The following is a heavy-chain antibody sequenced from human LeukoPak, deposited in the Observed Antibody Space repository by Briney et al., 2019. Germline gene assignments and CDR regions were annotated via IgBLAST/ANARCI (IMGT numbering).Heavy chain of an antibody. V-gene: IGHV4-39*01. CDR1: GGSISSSSYY. Sequence: PSETLSLTCTVSGGSISSSSYYWGWIRQPPGKGLEWIGSVYYSGRTSYYPSLKSRVTISVDTSKNQFSLKLSSVTAADTAVYYCARLVAITVGATEFDYWGQGTLVTVSS. J-gene: IGHJ4*02. CDR3: ARLVAITVGATEFDY. CDR2: VYYSGRT. D-gene: IGHD1-26*01.